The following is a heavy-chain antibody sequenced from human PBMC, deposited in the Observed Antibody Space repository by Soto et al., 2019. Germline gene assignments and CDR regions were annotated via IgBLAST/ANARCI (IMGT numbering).Heavy chain of an antibody. V-gene: IGHV5-51*01. Sequence: TXESLRISCKGCGYSFASYWIGWVRQMPGKGLEWMGIIYPGDSDTRYSPSFQGQVTISADKSISTAYLQWSSLKASDTAMYYCARQSLSPGMDVWGQGTTVTVSS. CDR3: ARQSLSPGMDV. J-gene: IGHJ6*02. CDR1: GYSFASYW. CDR2: IYPGDSDT.